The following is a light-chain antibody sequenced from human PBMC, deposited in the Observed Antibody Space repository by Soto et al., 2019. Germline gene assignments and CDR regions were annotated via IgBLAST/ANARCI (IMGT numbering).Light chain of an antibody. V-gene: IGLV2-8*01. Sequence: QSVLTQPPSASGSPGQSVTISCTGTSSDVGGYNYVSWYQHHPGKAPKVMIYEVSKRPSGVPDRFSGSKSGNMASLTVSGLQAEDEADYYCSSYAGSNNFKVFGGGTKLTVL. CDR1: SSDVGGYNY. CDR3: SSYAGSNNFKV. CDR2: EVS. J-gene: IGLJ2*01.